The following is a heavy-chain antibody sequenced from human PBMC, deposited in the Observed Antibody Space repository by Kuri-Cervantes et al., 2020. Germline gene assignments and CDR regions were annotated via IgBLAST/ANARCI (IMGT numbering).Heavy chain of an antibody. V-gene: IGHV3-33*01. CDR3: ARDSEWLGTFDY. J-gene: IGHJ4*02. D-gene: IGHD6-19*01. Sequence: GGSLRLSCAASGFTFSSYGMHWVRQAPGKGLEWVAVIWYDGSNKYYADSVKGRFTISRDNAKNSLYLQMNSLRAEDTAVYYCARDSEWLGTFDYWGQGTLVTVSS. CDR2: IWYDGSNK. CDR1: GFTFSSYG.